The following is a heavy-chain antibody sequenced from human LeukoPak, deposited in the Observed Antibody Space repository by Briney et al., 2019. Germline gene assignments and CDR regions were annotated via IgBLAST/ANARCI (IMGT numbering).Heavy chain of an antibody. J-gene: IGHJ6*02. CDR2: ISYDGSNK. CDR3: ARDDSSGYYIYYYYGMDV. CDR1: GFTFSSYA. Sequence: GGSLRLSCAASGFTFSSYAMHWVRQAPGKGLEWVAVISYDGSNKYYADSVKGRFTISRDNSKNTLYLQMNSLRAEDTAVYYCARDDSSGYYIYYYYGMDVWGQGTTVTVSS. D-gene: IGHD3-22*01. V-gene: IGHV3-30-3*01.